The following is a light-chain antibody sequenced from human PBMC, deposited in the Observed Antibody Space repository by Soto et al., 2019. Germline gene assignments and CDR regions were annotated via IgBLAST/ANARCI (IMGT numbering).Light chain of an antibody. CDR3: QSYDSSLRGSYD. V-gene: IGLV1-40*01. Sequence: QSVMRQPPSVSGAPGHRFTISCTGSSSNIGAGYDVHWYQQLPGTAPKLLIYGNNNRPSGVPDRFSGSKSGTSDSLAITGLQAEDEADYYCQSYDSSLRGSYDFGTGTKVTVL. CDR2: GNN. CDR1: SSNIGAGYD. J-gene: IGLJ1*01.